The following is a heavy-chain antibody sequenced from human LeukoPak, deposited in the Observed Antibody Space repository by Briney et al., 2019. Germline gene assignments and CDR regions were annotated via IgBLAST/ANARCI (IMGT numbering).Heavy chain of an antibody. J-gene: IGHJ3*02. V-gene: IGHV4-30-4*01. CDR2: IYYSGST. CDR1: GGSVTSTNW. Sequence: SETLSLTCDVSGGSVTSTNWWTWVRQPPGKGLEWIGYIYYSGSTYYNPSLKSRVTISLDTSKNQFSLKLSSVTAADTAVYYCARYSSTFRGDAFDIWGQGTMVTVSS. D-gene: IGHD6-13*01. CDR3: ARYSSTFRGDAFDI.